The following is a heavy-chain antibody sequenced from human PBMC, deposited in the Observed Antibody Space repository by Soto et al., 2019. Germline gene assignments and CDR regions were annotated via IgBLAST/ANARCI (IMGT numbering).Heavy chain of an antibody. V-gene: IGHV3-74*03. CDR2: INFDGSTT. J-gene: IGHJ4*02. D-gene: IGHD3-3*01. CDR3: ARLYDFWSGSVLDS. Sequence: PEKGLVWVSSINFDGSTTTYADSVKGRFTISRDNARHTVFLQMDSLRVEDTAIYYCARLYDFWSGSVLDSGGQRDLVSVS.